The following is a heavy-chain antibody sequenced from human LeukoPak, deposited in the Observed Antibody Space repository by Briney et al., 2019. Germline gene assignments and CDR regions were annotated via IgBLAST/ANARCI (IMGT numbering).Heavy chain of an antibody. Sequence: PSETLSLTCTVSGGSISSYYWSWIRQPAGKGLGWIGRIYTSGSTNYNPSLKSRVTMSVDTSKNQFSLKLSSVTAADTAVYYCAGGGGATFPFDYWGQGTLVTVSS. CDR3: AGGGGATFPFDY. CDR2: IYTSGST. J-gene: IGHJ4*02. CDR1: GGSISSYY. D-gene: IGHD3-16*01. V-gene: IGHV4-4*07.